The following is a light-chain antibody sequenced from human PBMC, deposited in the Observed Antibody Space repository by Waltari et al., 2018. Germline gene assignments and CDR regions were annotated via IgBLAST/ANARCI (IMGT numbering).Light chain of an antibody. Sequence: QSVLTHPPSASATPLQRVTISCSGSNSNIGRNTANWYQQFPGAAPPLTVYNNFQRPSGVPDRFSGSKSGTSASLAILGVRPEDEADYYCATWDDSLNGPVFGGGTKLTVL. CDR1: NSNIGRNT. V-gene: IGLV1-44*01. CDR2: NNF. J-gene: IGLJ2*01. CDR3: ATWDDSLNGPV.